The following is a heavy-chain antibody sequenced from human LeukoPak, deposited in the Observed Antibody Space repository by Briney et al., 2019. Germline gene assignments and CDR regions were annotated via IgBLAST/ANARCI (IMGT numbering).Heavy chain of an antibody. CDR2: ISSSSNTI. J-gene: IGHJ4*02. D-gene: IGHD3-16*02. CDR3: ATFGGVIVGFDY. Sequence: GGSLRLSCAASQFTFSTYSMNWVRQAPGKGLEWVSYISSSSNTIYYADSVKGRFTISRDNAKNSLYLQMSSLRAEDTAVYYCATFGGVIVGFDYWGQGTLVTVSS. CDR1: QFTFSTYS. V-gene: IGHV3-48*01.